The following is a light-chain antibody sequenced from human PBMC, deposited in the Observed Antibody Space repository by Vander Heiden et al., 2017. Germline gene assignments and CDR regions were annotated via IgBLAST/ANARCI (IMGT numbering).Light chain of an antibody. CDR2: EDK. J-gene: IGLJ2*01. V-gene: IGLV6-57*02. Sequence: FMLTQPHPVSGSAGKTVTISCRGGSGSIASNFGQWYQQRPGSAPTTVIYEDKRRPSGVPDRFSGSIDSSSNSASLTISGLKTEDEADYYCQSYDSSNVVFGGGTKLTVL. CDR1: SGSIASNF. CDR3: QSYDSSNVV.